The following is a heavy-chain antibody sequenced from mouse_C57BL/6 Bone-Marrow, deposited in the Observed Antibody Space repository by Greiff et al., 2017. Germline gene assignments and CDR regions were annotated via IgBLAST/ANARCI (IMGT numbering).Heavy chain of an antibody. J-gene: IGHJ4*01. D-gene: IGHD2-1*01. V-gene: IGHV5-9*01. CDR1: GFTFSSYT. CDR3: ARRGVSTIRETYYAIDY. Sequence: EVKLVESGGGLVKPGGSLKLSCAASGFTFSSYTMSWVRQTPEKRLEWVATISGGGGNTYYPDSVKGRFTISRNNAKNTLYLQMSSLRSEDTALYYCARRGVSTIRETYYAIDYWGQGTSVTVSS. CDR2: ISGGGGNT.